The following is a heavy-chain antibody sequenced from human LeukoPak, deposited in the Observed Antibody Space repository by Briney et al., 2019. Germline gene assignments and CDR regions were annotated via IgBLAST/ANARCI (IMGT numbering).Heavy chain of an antibody. CDR2: ISYDGNNK. CDR1: GFTFNNYG. CDR3: AKDYYDSSGFFVYYYGMDV. Sequence: GKSLRLSCAASGFTFNNYGMHWVRQAPGKGLEWVAVISYDGNNKYYADSVKGRFTISRDNSKNTLYLQMNSLRAEDTAVYYCAKDYYDSSGFFVYYYGMDVWGQGTTVTVSS. D-gene: IGHD3-22*01. V-gene: IGHV3-30*18. J-gene: IGHJ6*02.